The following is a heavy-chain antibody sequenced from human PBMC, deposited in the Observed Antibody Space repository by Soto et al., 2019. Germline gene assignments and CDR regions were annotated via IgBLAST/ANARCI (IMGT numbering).Heavy chain of an antibody. CDR1: GFSFSNSG. D-gene: IGHD1-26*01. CDR2: IWHDASNR. CDR3: VRAPIGPGIFDF. J-gene: IGHJ4*02. Sequence: ESGGGVVQPGGSLRLSCAASGFSFSNSGMHWVRQAPGKGLEWVAVIWHDASNRYYADSVKGRFTISRDNSENTLSLQMNSLRAEDTAVFYCVRAPIGPGIFDFWGQGTLVTVSS. V-gene: IGHV3-33*01.